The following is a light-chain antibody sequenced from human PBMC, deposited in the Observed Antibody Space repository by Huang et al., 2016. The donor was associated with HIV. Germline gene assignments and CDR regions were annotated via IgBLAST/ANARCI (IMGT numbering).Light chain of an antibody. J-gene: IGKJ3*01. CDR1: QGISTY. Sequence: DIQMTQSPSSLSASVGDRVTITCRESQGISTYLNWYQQKPGKAPKLLIYAASTLQSGVPSRFSGSGSGTDFTLTISSLQPEDVATYYCQQTYSTLTFGPGTKVDIK. CDR2: AAS. V-gene: IGKV1-39*01. CDR3: QQTYSTLT.